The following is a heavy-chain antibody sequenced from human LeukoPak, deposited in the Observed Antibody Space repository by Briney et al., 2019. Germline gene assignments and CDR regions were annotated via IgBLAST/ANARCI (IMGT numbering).Heavy chain of an antibody. CDR1: GGTFSSYA. J-gene: IGHJ4*02. V-gene: IGHV1-69*01. D-gene: IGHD5-18*01. Sequence: GASVKVSCKASGGTFSSYAINWVRQAPGQGLEWMGGIIPIFGTPNYAQKFQGRVTITADESTSTAYMELSSLRSEDTAVYYCARDILAARGDYWGQGTLVTVSS. CDR3: ARDILAARGDY. CDR2: IIPIFGTP.